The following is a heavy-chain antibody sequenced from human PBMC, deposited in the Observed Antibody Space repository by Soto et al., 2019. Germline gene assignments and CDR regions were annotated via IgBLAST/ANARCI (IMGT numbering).Heavy chain of an antibody. CDR1: GGTFSSYA. V-gene: IGHV1-69*13. D-gene: IGHD5-12*01. Sequence: ASVKVSCKASGGTFSSYAISWVRQAPGQGLEWMGGIIPIFGTANYAQKFQGRVTITADESTSTAYMELSSLRSEDTAVYYCATRDGYNYAPAYWGQGTLVTVYS. CDR3: ATRDGYNYAPAY. CDR2: IIPIFGTA. J-gene: IGHJ4*02.